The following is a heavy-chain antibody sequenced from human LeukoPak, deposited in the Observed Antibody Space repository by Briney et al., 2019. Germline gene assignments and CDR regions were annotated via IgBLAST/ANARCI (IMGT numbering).Heavy chain of an antibody. CDR3: ARSLAAAGISWFDP. Sequence: ASVKVSCKASGYTFTGYYMHWVRQAPGQGLEWMGWINTNTGNPTYAQGFTGRFVFSLDTSVSTAYLQISSLKAEDTAVYYCARSLAAAGISWFDPWGQGTLVTVSS. D-gene: IGHD6-13*01. CDR1: GYTFTGYY. CDR2: INTNTGNP. J-gene: IGHJ5*02. V-gene: IGHV7-4-1*02.